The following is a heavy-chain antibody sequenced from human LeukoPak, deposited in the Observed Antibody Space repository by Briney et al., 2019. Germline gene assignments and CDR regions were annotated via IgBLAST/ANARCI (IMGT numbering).Heavy chain of an antibody. CDR3: ARARYSSGWYDY. J-gene: IGHJ4*02. CDR2: INAGNGNT. V-gene: IGHV1-3*03. Sequence: ASVKVSCKASGYTFTSYAMHWVRQAPGQRLEWMGWINAGNGNTKYSQEFQGRVTITRDTSASTAYMELSSLRSEDMAVYYCARARYSSGWYDYWGQGILVTVSS. D-gene: IGHD6-19*01. CDR1: GYTFTSYA.